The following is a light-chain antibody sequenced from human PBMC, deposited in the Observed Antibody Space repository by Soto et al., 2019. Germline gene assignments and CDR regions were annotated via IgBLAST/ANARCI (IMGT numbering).Light chain of an antibody. J-gene: IGKJ4*01. V-gene: IGKV3-11*01. CDR3: QQRSNLPLT. CDR2: DAS. CDR1: QSVSSY. Sequence: EIVLTQSPATLSLSPGERATLSCRASQSVSSYLAWYQQKPGQAPRLLIYDASNRATSIPARFSGSGSGTDFTLTISRLEPEDFAVYYCQQRSNLPLTFGGGTKVEIK.